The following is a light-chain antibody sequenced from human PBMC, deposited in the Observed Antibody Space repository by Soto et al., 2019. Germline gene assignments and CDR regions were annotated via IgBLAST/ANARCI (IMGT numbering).Light chain of an antibody. CDR2: GAS. V-gene: IGKV3-20*01. CDR1: QSVSNNY. CDR3: QQYGSSSGFT. J-gene: IGKJ4*01. Sequence: EIVLTQSPGTLSLSPGERATLSCRASQSVSNNYLAWYQQKPGQAPRLLIYGASNRATGIPDRFSGSGSGTDFTLTISRLEPEDFAVYYCQQYGSSSGFTFGGGTKVEIK.